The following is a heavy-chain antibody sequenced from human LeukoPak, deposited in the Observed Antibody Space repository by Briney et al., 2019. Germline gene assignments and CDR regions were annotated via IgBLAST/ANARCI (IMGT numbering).Heavy chain of an antibody. V-gene: IGHV3-53*04. CDR1: GFTFSSNY. CDR2: IYSGGST. Sequence: TGGSLRLSCAASGFTFSSNYMSWVRQAPGKGLEWVSLIYSGGSTYYSDSVKGRFTISRNNSKNTLYLQMSSLRAEDTAVYYCARTSYSYYGMDVWGQGTTVTVSS. CDR3: ARTSYSYYGMDV. J-gene: IGHJ6*02. D-gene: IGHD5-18*01.